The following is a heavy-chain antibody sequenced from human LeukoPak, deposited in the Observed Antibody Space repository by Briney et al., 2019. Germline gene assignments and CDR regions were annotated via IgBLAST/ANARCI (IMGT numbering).Heavy chain of an antibody. V-gene: IGHV3-21*04. CDR3: AKGRRAPLVGTTTKSWLDY. CDR1: GFTFSSYS. Sequence: PGGSLRLSCAASGFTFSSYSMNWVRQAPGKGLEWVSSISSSSSYIYYADSVKGRFTISRDSSKNTLYLQMNNLRAEDTAVYYCAKGRRAPLVGTTTKSWLDYWGQGTLVTVSS. CDR2: ISSSSSYI. J-gene: IGHJ4*02. D-gene: IGHD1-26*01.